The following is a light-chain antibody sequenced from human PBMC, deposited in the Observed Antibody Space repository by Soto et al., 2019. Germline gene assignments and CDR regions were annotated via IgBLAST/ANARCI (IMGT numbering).Light chain of an antibody. V-gene: IGKV1-6*01. CDR3: LQDYTYPWT. CDR2: GAS. CDR1: QGISNE. Sequence: IQMTQSPSSLSASVGDRVTITCRASQGISNELGWYQQRPGKAPKVLIYGASNLQSGVPSRFSGSASGTDFTLTISSLQPEDFATYYCLQDYTYPWTFGQVTKVEMK. J-gene: IGKJ1*01.